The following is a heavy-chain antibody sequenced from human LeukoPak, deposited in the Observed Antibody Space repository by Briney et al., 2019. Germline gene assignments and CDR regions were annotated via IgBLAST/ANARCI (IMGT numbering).Heavy chain of an antibody. CDR1: GGSFRSYH. CDR3: ARLDFGDYFDQ. Sequence: SETLSLTCTVSGGSFRSYHWSWIRQPPGKGLEWIGYIYYSGTTNYNPSLKSRVTISVDTSKTQFSLKLTSVTAADTAMYYCARLDFGDYFDQWGQGTLVTVSS. V-gene: IGHV4-59*01. CDR2: IYYSGTT. D-gene: IGHD3-10*01. J-gene: IGHJ4*02.